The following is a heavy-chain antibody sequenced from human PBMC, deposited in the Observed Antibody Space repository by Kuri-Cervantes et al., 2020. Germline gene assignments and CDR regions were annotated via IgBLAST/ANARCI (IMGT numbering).Heavy chain of an antibody. CDR1: GFTFSSYS. D-gene: IGHD6-13*01. Sequence: ETLSLTCAASGFTFSSYSMNWVRQAPGKGLEWVSSISSSSSYIYYADSVKGRFTISRDNAKNSLYLQMNSLRAEDTAVYYCARGGSSWLDYWGQGTLVTVSS. J-gene: IGHJ4*02. V-gene: IGHV3-21*01. CDR3: ARGGSSWLDY. CDR2: ISSSSSYI.